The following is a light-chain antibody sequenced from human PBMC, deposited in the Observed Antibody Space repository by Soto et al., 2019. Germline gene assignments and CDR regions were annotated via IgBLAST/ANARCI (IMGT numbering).Light chain of an antibody. V-gene: IGKV3-11*01. Sequence: VVLTQSPATLSLSPGERATLSCRASQSVNTYLAWYQQKPGQAPGLLMYDVSKRATGIPARFSGSGSGTDFTLTISSLEPEDFAVYYCQQRSNWPPTFGGGTKVEIK. CDR1: QSVNTY. CDR2: DVS. CDR3: QQRSNWPPT. J-gene: IGKJ4*01.